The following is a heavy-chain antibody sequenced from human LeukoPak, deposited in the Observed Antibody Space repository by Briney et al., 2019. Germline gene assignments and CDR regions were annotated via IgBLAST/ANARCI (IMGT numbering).Heavy chain of an antibody. CDR3: ASSTSELLWFGELKG. V-gene: IGHV1-3*01. Sequence: ASVKVSCKASGYTFTSYAMHWVRQAPGQRLEWMGWINAGNGNTIYSQKFQGRVTITRDTSASTAYMELSSLRSEDTAVYYCASSTSELLWFGELKGWGQGTLVTVSS. CDR1: GYTFTSYA. D-gene: IGHD3-10*01. J-gene: IGHJ4*02. CDR2: INAGNGNT.